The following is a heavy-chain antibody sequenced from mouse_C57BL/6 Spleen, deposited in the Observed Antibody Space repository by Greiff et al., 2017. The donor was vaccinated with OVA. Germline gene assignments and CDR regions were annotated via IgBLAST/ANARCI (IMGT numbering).Heavy chain of an antibody. Sequence: QVQLQQSGAELVRPGASVTLSCKASGYTFTDYEMHWVKQTPVHGLEWIGAIDPETGGTAYNQKFKGKAILTADKSSSTAYMELRSLTSEDSAVYYCTRRGYYYGSSPYWYFDVWGTGTTVTVSS. J-gene: IGHJ1*03. V-gene: IGHV1-15*01. D-gene: IGHD1-1*01. CDR1: GYTFTDYE. CDR2: IDPETGGT. CDR3: TRRGYYYGSSPYWYFDV.